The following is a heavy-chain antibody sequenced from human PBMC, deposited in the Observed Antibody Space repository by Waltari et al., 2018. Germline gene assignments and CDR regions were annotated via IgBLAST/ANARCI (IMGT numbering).Heavy chain of an antibody. CDR3: ARGWFGELPNYYMDV. J-gene: IGHJ6*03. CDR2: INWNGGST. CDR1: GFTFDDYG. Sequence: EVQLVESGGGVVRPGGSLRLACAASGFTFDDYGMSWVRQAPGKGLEWVSGINWNGGSTGYADSVKGTFNISRDNAKNSLYLQMDSLRDEDTALYYCARGWFGELPNYYMDVWGKGTTVTVSS. D-gene: IGHD3-10*01. V-gene: IGHV3-20*04.